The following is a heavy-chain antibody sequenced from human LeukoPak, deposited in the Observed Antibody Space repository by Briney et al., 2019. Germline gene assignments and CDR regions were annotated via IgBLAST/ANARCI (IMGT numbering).Heavy chain of an antibody. J-gene: IGHJ6*02. D-gene: IGHD3-16*01. CDR3: ARLGLYYYQGMDV. Sequence: SETLSLTCTVSGGSISSYYWSWIRQPPGKGLEWIGYIYYSGSTNYNPSLKSRVTISVDTSKNQFSLKLSSVTAADTAVYYCARLGLYYYQGMDVWGQGTTVTVSS. CDR2: IYYSGST. V-gene: IGHV4-59*08. CDR1: GGSISSYY.